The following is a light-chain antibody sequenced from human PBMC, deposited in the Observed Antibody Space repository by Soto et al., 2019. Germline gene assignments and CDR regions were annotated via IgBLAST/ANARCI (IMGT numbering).Light chain of an antibody. Sequence: EIVMTQSPATLSVSPGERATLSCRARQSVSSNLACYQQKPGQAPRLLIYGASTSATGIPARFSGSGSGTEFTLTISSLQSEDFAVYYCQHYNNWPRTSGQGTKVEIK. J-gene: IGKJ1*01. CDR3: QHYNNWPRT. V-gene: IGKV3-15*01. CDR2: GAS. CDR1: QSVSSN.